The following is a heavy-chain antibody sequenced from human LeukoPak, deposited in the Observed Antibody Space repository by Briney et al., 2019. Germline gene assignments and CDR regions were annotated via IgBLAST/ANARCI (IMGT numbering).Heavy chain of an antibody. V-gene: IGHV3-23*01. CDR2: ISGSGGST. D-gene: IGHD1-26*01. J-gene: IGHJ6*03. Sequence: HPGGSLRLSCAASGFTFSSYAMSWVRQAPGKGLEWVSAISGSGGSTYYADSVKGRFTISRDNAKNSLYLQMNSLRAEDTAVYYCARASGSYLYYYYYYMDVWGKGTTVTVSS. CDR3: ARASGSYLYYYYYYMDV. CDR1: GFTFSSYA.